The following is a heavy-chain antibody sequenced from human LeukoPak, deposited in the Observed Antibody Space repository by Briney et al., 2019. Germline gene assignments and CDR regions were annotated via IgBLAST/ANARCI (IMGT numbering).Heavy chain of an antibody. CDR2: IYYSGST. CDR1: GGSISSSSYY. V-gene: IGHV4-39*01. Sequence: SETLSLTCTVSGGSISSSSYYWSWIRQPPGKGLEWIGSIYYSGSTYYNPSLKSRVTISVDTSKNQFSLTLSSVTAADTAVYYCARPDIVVVPAAIDAFDIWGQGTMVTVSS. CDR3: ARPDIVVVPAAIDAFDI. D-gene: IGHD2-2*01. J-gene: IGHJ3*02.